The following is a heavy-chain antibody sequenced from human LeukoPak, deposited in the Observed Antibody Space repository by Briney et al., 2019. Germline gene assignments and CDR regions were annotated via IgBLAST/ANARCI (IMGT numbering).Heavy chain of an antibody. V-gene: IGHV3-21*01. CDR3: ARDSIAVAGAIDY. J-gene: IGHJ4*02. Sequence: PGGSLRLSCAASGFTFSNYSMNWVRQAPGKGLEWVSSISSSSNYIYYADSMKGRFTISRDNSKNTLYLQMNSLRAEDTAVYYCARDSIAVAGAIDYWGQGTLVTVSS. CDR1: GFTFSNYS. CDR2: ISSSSNYI. D-gene: IGHD6-19*01.